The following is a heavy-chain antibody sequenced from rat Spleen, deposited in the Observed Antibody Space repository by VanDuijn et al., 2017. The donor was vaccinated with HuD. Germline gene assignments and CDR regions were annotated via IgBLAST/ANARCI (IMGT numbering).Heavy chain of an antibody. J-gene: IGHJ2*01. D-gene: IGHD1-11*01. Sequence: EVQLVESGGGLGKPGRSLKLSGAASGFTFSNDGMAWVGRAPPKGLEWVASISTGGGNTYYRDSVKGRFTISRDNAKNTQYLQMDSLRSEDTATYYCASAYGGYPYWCQGVMVTVSS. CDR1: GFTFSNDG. CDR2: ISTGGGNT. V-gene: IGHV5S13*01. CDR3: ASAYGGYPY.